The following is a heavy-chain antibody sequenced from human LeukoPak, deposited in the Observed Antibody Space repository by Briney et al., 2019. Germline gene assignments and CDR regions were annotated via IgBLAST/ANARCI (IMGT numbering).Heavy chain of an antibody. V-gene: IGHV4-39*07. CDR2: IYYSGST. CDR1: GGSISSSYYY. CDR3: ARGPELGSLDH. Sequence: KPSETLSLTCTVSGGSISSSYYYWGWIRQPPGKGLEWIGSIYYSGSTYHNPSLKSRVTISIDRSKNQFSLELSSVTAADPAVYYCARGPELGSLDHWGQGTLVTVSS. D-gene: IGHD3-10*01. J-gene: IGHJ4*02.